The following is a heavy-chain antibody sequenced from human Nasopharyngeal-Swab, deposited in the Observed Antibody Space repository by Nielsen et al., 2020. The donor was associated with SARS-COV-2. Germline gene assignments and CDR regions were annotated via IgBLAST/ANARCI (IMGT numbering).Heavy chain of an antibody. D-gene: IGHD3-3*01. Sequence: GESLKISCAASGFTFSSYAMHWVRQAPGKGLEWVAVISYDGSNKYYADSVKGRFTISRDNSKNTLYLQMNSLRAEDTAVYYCALLEGWVAIFGVAHYTDDAFDIWGQGTMVTVSS. CDR1: GFTFSSYA. CDR2: ISYDGSNK. V-gene: IGHV3-30*04. CDR3: ALLEGWVAIFGVAHYTDDAFDI. J-gene: IGHJ3*02.